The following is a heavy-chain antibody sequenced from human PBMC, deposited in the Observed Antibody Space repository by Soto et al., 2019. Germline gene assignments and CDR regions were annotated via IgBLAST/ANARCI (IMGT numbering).Heavy chain of an antibody. CDR3: ARTLQDYGMDV. J-gene: IGHJ6*02. CDR1: GGSISSGNNY. V-gene: IGHV4-31*03. CDR2: IYYSGST. Sequence: SETLSLTCTVSGGSISSGNNYWSWIRQHPGKGLEWIGYIYYSGSTYYNPSLKSRVTISVDTSKNQFSLKLSSVTAADTAVYYCARTLQDYGMDVWGQGTTVTVSS.